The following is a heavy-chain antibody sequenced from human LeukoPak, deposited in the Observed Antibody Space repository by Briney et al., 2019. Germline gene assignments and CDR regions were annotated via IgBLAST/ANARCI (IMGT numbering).Heavy chain of an antibody. CDR1: GYTFTSYD. CDR3: ARVSDILTGYYYYYYGMDV. CDR2: MNPNSGNT. D-gene: IGHD3-9*01. J-gene: IGHJ6*02. V-gene: IGHV1-8*01. Sequence: ASVKVSCKASGYTFTSYDINWVRQATGQGLEWMGWMNPNSGNTGYAQKFQGRVTMTRNTSISTAYMELSSLRSEDTAVYYCARVSDILTGYYYYYYGMDVWGQGTTVTISS.